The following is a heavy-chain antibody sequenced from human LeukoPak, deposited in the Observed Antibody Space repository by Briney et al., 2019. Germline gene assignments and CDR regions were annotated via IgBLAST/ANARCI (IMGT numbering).Heavy chain of an antibody. CDR2: ISSSSSYI. J-gene: IGHJ6*02. Sequence: PGGSPRLSCAASGFTFSSYSMNWVRQAPGKGLEWVSSISSSSSYIYYADSVKGRFTISRDNAKNSLYLQMNSLRAEDTAVYYCARDGGYCSSTSCFDYYYYYGMDVWGQGTTVTVSS. D-gene: IGHD2-2*01. V-gene: IGHV3-21*01. CDR3: ARDGGYCSSTSCFDYYYYYGMDV. CDR1: GFTFSSYS.